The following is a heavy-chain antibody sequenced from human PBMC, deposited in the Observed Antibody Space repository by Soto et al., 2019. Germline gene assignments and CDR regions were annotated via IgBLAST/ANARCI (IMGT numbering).Heavy chain of an antibody. CDR1: GFSFTNYA. CDR3: AGAYCSGTTCYGLYGMDV. J-gene: IGHJ6*02. Sequence: LRLSCAASGFSFTNYAMHWVRQASGKGLEWVSSMSGSGGGTYYADSVKGRFTISRDNSKNTLFLQMNSLRAEDTALYYCAGAYCSGTTCYGLYGMDVWGQGTTVTVSS. D-gene: IGHD2-2*01. V-gene: IGHV3-23*01. CDR2: MSGSGGGT.